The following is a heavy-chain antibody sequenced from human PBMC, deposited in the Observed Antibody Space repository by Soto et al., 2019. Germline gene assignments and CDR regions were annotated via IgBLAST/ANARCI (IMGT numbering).Heavy chain of an antibody. CDR2: ISAYNGNT. D-gene: IGHD1-26*01. V-gene: IGHV1-18*01. CDR3: ARREVGTTLDFDY. CDR1: GYTFSSYG. Sequence: QVQLVQSGAEVKKPGASVKVSCKASGYTFSSYGISWVRQAPGQGLEWMGWISAYNGNTMYAQKVQGTVTMTTDTSTSTAYMELRSLGSHDTTVYYCARREVGTTLDFDYWGQGTLVTVSS. J-gene: IGHJ4*02.